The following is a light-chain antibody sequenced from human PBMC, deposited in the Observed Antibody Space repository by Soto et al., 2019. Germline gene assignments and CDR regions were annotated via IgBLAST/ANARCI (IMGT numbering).Light chain of an antibody. CDR1: QSVSSN. V-gene: IGKV3-20*01. J-gene: IGKJ5*01. Sequence: EIVITQSPTILSVSPCERATISCRASQSVSSNLAWYQQKPGQAPRLLIYGTSSRATGIPDRFSGSGSGTDFTLTISRLEPEDFAVYYCQQYGSSITFGQGTRLEIK. CDR3: QQYGSSIT. CDR2: GTS.